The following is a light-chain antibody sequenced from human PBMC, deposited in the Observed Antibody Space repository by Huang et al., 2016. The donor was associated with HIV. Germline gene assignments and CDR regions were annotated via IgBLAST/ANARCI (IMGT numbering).Light chain of an antibody. CDR2: DAS. CDR1: QGISTS. J-gene: IGKJ4*01. CDR3: QQLRSYPLT. V-gene: IGKV1-9*01. Sequence: IQLTQSPSSLSASIGDRVTITCRASQGISTSLAWYQQKPGKAPNLLIFDASALRSGVPSRFSGSRSGTVFTLSISSLQPEDFATYFCQQLRSYPLTFGGGTKVEIK.